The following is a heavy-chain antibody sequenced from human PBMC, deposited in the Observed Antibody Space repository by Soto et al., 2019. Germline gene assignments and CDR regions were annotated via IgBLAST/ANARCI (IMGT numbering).Heavy chain of an antibody. J-gene: IGHJ4*02. CDR2: INAGNGNT. Sequence: ASVKVSCKASGYTSTSYARHWLRQAPGQGLEWMGWINAGNGNTKFSQKFQGRVTITRDTSASTAYMELSSLRSEDTAVYYCARAPGAAIAYWGQGTLVTVSS. V-gene: IGHV1-3*01. CDR1: GYTSTSYA. CDR3: ARAPGAAIAY.